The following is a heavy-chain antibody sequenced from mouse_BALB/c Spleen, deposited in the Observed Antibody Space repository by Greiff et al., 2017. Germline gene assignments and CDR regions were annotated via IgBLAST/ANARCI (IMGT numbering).Heavy chain of an antibody. D-gene: IGHD1-1*01. J-gene: IGHJ2*01. V-gene: IGHV5-17*02. CDR1: GFTFSSFG. Sequence: EVKLVESGGGLVQPGGSRKLSCAASGFTFSSFGMHWVRQAPEKGLEWVAYISSGSSTIYYADTVKGRFTISRDNPKNTLFLQMTSLRSEDTAMYYCAREATYYFDYWGQGTTLTVSS. CDR3: AREATYYFDY. CDR2: ISSGSSTI.